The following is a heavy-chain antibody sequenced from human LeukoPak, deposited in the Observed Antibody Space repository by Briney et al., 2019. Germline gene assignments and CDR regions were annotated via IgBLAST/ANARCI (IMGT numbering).Heavy chain of an antibody. D-gene: IGHD6-13*01. Sequence: PSETLSLTCTVSGGSISSSSYYWGWIRQPPGKGLEWIGNIYYSGSTYYTPSLKSRVTISVDTSKNQFSLKLSSVTAADTAVYYCARGYSRSLSFDYWGQGTLVTVSS. CDR2: IYYSGST. CDR3: ARGYSRSLSFDY. CDR1: GGSISSSSYY. V-gene: IGHV4-39*07. J-gene: IGHJ4*02.